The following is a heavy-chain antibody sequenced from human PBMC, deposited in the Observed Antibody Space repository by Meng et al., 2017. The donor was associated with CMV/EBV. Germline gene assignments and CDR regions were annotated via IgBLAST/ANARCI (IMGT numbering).Heavy chain of an antibody. CDR2: INHSGST. CDR3: ARAYGN. CDR1: GFTFSDYY. Sequence: GSLRLSCAASGFTFSDYYWSWIRQPPGKGLEWIGEINHSGSTNYNPSLKSRVTISVDTSKNQFSLKLSSVTAADTAVYYCARAYGNWGQGTLVTVSS. V-gene: IGHV4-34*01. D-gene: IGHD4-17*01. J-gene: IGHJ4*02.